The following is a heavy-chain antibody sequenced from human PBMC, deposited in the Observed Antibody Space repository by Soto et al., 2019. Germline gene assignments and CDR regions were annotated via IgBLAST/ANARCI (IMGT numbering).Heavy chain of an antibody. V-gene: IGHV1-3*01. CDR1: GYTFTSYA. J-gene: IGHJ5*02. CDR3: ARDRINRGIAATDHRFDP. CDR2: INAGNGNT. D-gene: IGHD6-13*01. Sequence: ASVKVSCKASGYTFTSYAMHWVRQAPGQRLEWMGWINAGNGNTKYSQKFQGRVTITRDTSASTAYMELSSLRSEDTAVYYCARDRINRGIAATDHRFDPWGQGTLVTVSS.